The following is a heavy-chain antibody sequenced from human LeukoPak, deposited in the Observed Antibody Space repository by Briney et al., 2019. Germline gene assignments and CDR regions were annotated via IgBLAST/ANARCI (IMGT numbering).Heavy chain of an antibody. J-gene: IGHJ3*02. CDR2: IKSKTDGGTT. D-gene: IGHD4-23*01. CDR1: GFTFSNAW. V-gene: IGHV3-15*01. CDR3: TTYLPADYGGKSDAFDI. Sequence: RGSLRLSCAASGFTFSNAWMSWVRQAPGKGLEWVGRIKSKTDGGTTDYAAPVKGRFTISRDDSKNTLYLQMNSLKTEDTAVYYCTTYLPADYGGKSDAFDIWGQGTMVTVSS.